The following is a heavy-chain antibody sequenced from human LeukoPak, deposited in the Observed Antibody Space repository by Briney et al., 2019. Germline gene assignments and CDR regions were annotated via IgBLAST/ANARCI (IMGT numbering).Heavy chain of an antibody. CDR1: GGSISSSSYY. Sequence: PQTLSLTCPLAGGSISSSSYYWGWIREPPGKGLEWLGSIYYSGSTYYNPSLKSRVTISVDTSKNQFSLKLSSVTAADTAVYYCARPMVRGVMGPRGNWFDPWGQGTLVTVSS. CDR2: IYYSGST. J-gene: IGHJ5*02. D-gene: IGHD3-10*01. CDR3: ARPMVRGVMGPRGNWFDP. V-gene: IGHV4-39*07.